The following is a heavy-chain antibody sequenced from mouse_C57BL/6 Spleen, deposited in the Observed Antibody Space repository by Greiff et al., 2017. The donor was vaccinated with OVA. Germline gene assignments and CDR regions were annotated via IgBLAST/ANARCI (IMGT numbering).Heavy chain of an antibody. CDR1: GYTFTSYW. CDR2: IHPNSGST. D-gene: IGHD2-2*01. CDR3: AREWVTGFAY. Sequence: QVQLQQSGAELVKPGASVKLSCKASGYTFTSYWMHWVKQRPGQGLEWIGMIHPNSGSTNYNEKFKSKATLTVDKSSSTAYMQLSSLTSEDSAVYYCAREWVTGFAYWGQGTLVTVSA. V-gene: IGHV1-64*01. J-gene: IGHJ3*01.